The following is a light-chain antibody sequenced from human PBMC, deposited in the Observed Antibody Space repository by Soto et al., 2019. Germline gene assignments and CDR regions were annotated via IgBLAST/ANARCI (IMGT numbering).Light chain of an antibody. CDR3: QQTYSTPVT. CDR1: QSINTY. CDR2: AAS. J-gene: IGKJ2*01. Sequence: DIQMTQSPSSLSASVGDRVTITCRASQSINTYLNWYQQKPGKAPNLLIYAASSLQSGVLSRFSGSGSGTDFTLTISSLQPEDFATYYCQQTYSTPVTFGQGTKLEIK. V-gene: IGKV1-39*01.